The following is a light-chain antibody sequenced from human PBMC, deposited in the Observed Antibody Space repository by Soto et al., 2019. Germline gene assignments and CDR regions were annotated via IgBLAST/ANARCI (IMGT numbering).Light chain of an antibody. V-gene: IGLV2-14*01. J-gene: IGLJ1*01. CDR1: SSDVGGYNY. CDR3: SSYTSSSTLYV. Sequence: QSALTQPASVSGSPGQSITISCTGTSSDVGGYNYVSWYQQHPGKAPKLMIYDVSNRLSGVSNRFSGSKSGNTASLTIFGLQAEDEADYYCSSYTSSSTLYVFGTGTKVTVL. CDR2: DVS.